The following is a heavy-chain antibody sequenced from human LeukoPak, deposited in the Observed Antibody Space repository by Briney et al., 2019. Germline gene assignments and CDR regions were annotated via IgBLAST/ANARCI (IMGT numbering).Heavy chain of an antibody. CDR3: ARGGSGSPLYYFDY. CDR1: GGSISSSSYS. V-gene: IGHV4-39*07. D-gene: IGHD3-10*01. J-gene: IGHJ4*02. Sequence: SETLSLTCTVSGGSISSSSYSWGWIRQPPGKGLEWIGSIYYSGSTNYNPSLKSRVTISVDTSKNQFSLKLSSVTAADTAVYYCARGGSGSPLYYFDYWGQGTLVTVSS. CDR2: IYYSGST.